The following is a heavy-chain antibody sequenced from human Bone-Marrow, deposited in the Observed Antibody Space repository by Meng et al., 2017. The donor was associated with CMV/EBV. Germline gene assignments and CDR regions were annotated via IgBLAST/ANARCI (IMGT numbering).Heavy chain of an antibody. V-gene: IGHV2-5*02. CDR3: AHRRPSGAVYWFDP. D-gene: IGHD1-26*01. Sequence: QISVKAAGPALVKPTQSLTLTCTFSGFSLSTNGVGVGLIRQSPAKALEWLANSDWDRDKRYSPSLKSRLTITKDISKNQVVLTMTNMDPVDTATYYCAHRRPSGAVYWFDPCGQGTLFTVSS. CDR2: SDWDRDK. J-gene: IGHJ5*02. CDR1: GFSLSTNGVG.